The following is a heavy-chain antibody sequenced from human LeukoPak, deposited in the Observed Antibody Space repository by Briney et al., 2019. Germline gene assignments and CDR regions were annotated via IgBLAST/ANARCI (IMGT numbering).Heavy chain of an antibody. V-gene: IGHV4-59*01. CDR2: IYYSGST. CDR3: ARHSSSWAEPNFDY. CDR1: GGSISSYY. D-gene: IGHD6-13*01. Sequence: PSETLSLTCTVSGGSISSYYWSWIRQPPGKGLEWIGYIYYSGSTNYNPSLKSRVTISVDTSKNQFSLKLSSVTVADTAVYYCARHSSSWAEPNFDYRGQGTLVTVSS. J-gene: IGHJ4*02.